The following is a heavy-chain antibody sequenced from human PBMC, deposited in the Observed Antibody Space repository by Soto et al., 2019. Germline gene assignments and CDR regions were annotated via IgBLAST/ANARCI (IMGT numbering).Heavy chain of an antibody. Sequence: EVQLLESGGGLVQPGGSLRLSCAASGFTFSSYAMSWVRQAPGKGLEWVSAISGSGGSTFYADSVKGRFTISRDTSKNTLFMQMNSLRAEGTAVYYWAKDRGRGYDWFDSWGLGTLVTVSS. D-gene: IGHD5-12*01. V-gene: IGHV3-23*01. CDR2: ISGSGGST. CDR3: AKDRGRGYDWFDS. CDR1: GFTFSSYA. J-gene: IGHJ5*01.